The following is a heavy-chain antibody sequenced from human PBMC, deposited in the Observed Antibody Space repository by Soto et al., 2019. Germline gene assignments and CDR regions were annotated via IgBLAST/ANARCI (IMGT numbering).Heavy chain of an antibody. CDR3: ARERLGIYYVAPGDY. V-gene: IGHV3-21*01. CDR2: ISSGSSFI. Sequence: EVQLVESGGGLVKPGGSLRLSCAASGFTFSSYGMNWVRQAPGKGLEWVSSISSGSSFIYYADSVKGRFTISRDNAKNSLYLEMNSLRVEDTAVYYCARERLGIYYVAPGDYWGQGTLVAVSS. D-gene: IGHD1-26*01. J-gene: IGHJ4*02. CDR1: GFTFSSYG.